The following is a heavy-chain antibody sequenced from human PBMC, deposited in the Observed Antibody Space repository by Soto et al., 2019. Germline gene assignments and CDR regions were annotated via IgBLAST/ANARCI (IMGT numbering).Heavy chain of an antibody. J-gene: IGHJ6*02. CDR2: INPNSGGT. CDR3: ARDSGYSGYAAYYYYGMDV. D-gene: IGHD5-12*01. V-gene: IGHV1-2*04. CDR1: GYTFTGYY. Sequence: QVQLVQSGAEVKKPGASVKVSCKASGYTFTGYYMHWVRQAPGQGLEWMGWINPNSGGTNYAQKFQGWVTMTRDTSISTAYMELSRLRSDDTAVYYCARDSGYSGYAAYYYYGMDVWGQGTTVTVSS.